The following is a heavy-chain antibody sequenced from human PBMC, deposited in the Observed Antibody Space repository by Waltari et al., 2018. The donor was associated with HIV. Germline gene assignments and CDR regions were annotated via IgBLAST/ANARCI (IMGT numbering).Heavy chain of an antibody. CDR1: GFTSGNYA. Sequence: EAQLVASGGGSVQPGRSLRLSCAASGFTSGNYALNWVRQAPGKALEWVSGISWNSGNIEYADAVKGRFTISRDNGKNSLYLQMNRLRSEDTGLYYCAKDMGIFYAYGMDVWGQGTAVTVSS. J-gene: IGHJ6*02. D-gene: IGHD2-8*01. V-gene: IGHV3-9*02. CDR3: AKDMGIFYAYGMDV. CDR2: ISWNSGNI.